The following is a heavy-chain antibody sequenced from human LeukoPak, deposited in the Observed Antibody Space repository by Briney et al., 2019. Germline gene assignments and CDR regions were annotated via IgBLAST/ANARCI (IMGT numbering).Heavy chain of an antibody. V-gene: IGHV4-59*01. D-gene: IGHD4-23*01. CDR1: GAYISSYY. J-gene: IGHJ2*01. CDR3: ARSFGGNSVNWYFDL. CDR2: IYYSGSP. Sequence: SETLSLTCTVSGAYISSYYWNWIRQPPGKGLEWIGYIYYSGSPSYSASLKSRVTISLDTSENQFSLKLNSVTAADSAVYYCARSFGGNSVNWYFDLWGRGTLVTVSS.